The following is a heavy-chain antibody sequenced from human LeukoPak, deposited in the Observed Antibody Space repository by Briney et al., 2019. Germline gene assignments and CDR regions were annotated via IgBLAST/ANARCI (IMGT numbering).Heavy chain of an antibody. J-gene: IGHJ4*02. CDR1: GFTFSSYA. Sequence: GGSLRLSCAASGFTFSSYAMSWVRQAPGKGLEWVAHIKEGGRGTFYVDSVKGRFTGSRDDARNTVYLQMNSLRAEDTAVYYCARWRGAQSEFVVWGQGTLVTVSS. CDR2: IKEGGRGT. CDR3: ARWRGAQSEFVV. V-gene: IGHV3-7*01. D-gene: IGHD3-3*01.